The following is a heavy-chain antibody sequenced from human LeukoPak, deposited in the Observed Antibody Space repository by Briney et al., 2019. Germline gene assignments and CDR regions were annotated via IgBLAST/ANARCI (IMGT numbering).Heavy chain of an antibody. D-gene: IGHD3-10*01. CDR1: GGSISSGDYY. CDR2: IYYSGST. J-gene: IGHJ4*02. Sequence: SKTLSLTCTVSGGSISSGDYYWSWIRQPPGKGLEWIGYIYYSGSTYYNPSLKSRVTISVDTSKNQFSLKLSSVTAADTAVYYCARESNKVVRGVIITHAFDYWGQGTLVTVSS. CDR3: ARESNKVVRGVIITHAFDY. V-gene: IGHV4-30-4*08.